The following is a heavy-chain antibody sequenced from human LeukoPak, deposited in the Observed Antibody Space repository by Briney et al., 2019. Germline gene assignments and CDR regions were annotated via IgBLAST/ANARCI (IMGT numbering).Heavy chain of an antibody. CDR1: GFTFSSYS. CDR3: ARDAHYDFWSGYYSTWPLGY. J-gene: IGHJ4*02. CDR2: ISSSSSYI. D-gene: IGHD3-3*01. Sequence: GGSLRLSCAASGFTFSSYSMNWVRQAPGKGLKWVSSISSSSSYIYYADSVKGRFTISRDNAKNSLYLQMNSLRAEDTAVYYCARDAHYDFWSGYYSTWPLGYWGQGTLVAVSS. V-gene: IGHV3-21*01.